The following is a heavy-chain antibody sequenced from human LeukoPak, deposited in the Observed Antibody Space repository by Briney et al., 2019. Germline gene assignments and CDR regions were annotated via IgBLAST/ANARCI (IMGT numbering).Heavy chain of an antibody. CDR1: GYTFTGYY. CDR2: INPNSGGT. CDR3: AREHSSSWDQFDY. D-gene: IGHD6-13*01. J-gene: IGHJ4*02. Sequence: ASVKVSCKASGYTFTGYYMHWVRQAPGQGLEWMGWINPNSGGTNYAQKFQGRVTMTRDTSISTAYMELSRLRSDDTAVYYCAREHSSSWDQFDYWGQGTLVTVSS. V-gene: IGHV1-2*02.